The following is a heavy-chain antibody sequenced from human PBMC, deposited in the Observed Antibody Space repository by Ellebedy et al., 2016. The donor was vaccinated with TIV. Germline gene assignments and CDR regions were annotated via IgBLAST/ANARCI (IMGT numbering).Heavy chain of an antibody. CDR2: VFYTGST. Sequence: MPSETLSLTRTVSGASITNYYWGWIRQPPGRGLEWIAWVFYTGSTNYSPSLRSRVTTSVDTSKNQFSLKLTSVTAADTAVYYCARRKSLQFEYAFDIWGQGTMVTVSS. D-gene: IGHD5-24*01. CDR1: GASITNYY. CDR3: ARRKSLQFEYAFDI. J-gene: IGHJ3*02. V-gene: IGHV4-59*08.